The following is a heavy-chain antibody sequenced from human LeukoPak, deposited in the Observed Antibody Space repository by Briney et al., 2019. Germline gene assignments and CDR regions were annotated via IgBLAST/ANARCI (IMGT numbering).Heavy chain of an antibody. J-gene: IGHJ3*02. V-gene: IGHV3-23*01. CDR1: GFTFSSYA. CDR3: AKDRGYNWNDGGVFDI. Sequence: PGGSLRLSCAASGFTFSSYAMSWVRQAPGKGLEWVSAISGSGGSTFYADSVKGRFTISGDHSKNTLYLQMNSLRAEDTAVYYCAKDRGYNWNDGGVFDIWGQGTMVTVSS. CDR2: ISGSGGST. D-gene: IGHD1-20*01.